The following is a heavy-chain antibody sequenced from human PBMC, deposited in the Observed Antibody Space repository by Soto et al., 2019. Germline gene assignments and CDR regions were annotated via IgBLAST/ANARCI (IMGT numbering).Heavy chain of an antibody. V-gene: IGHV3-74*01. D-gene: IGHD3-22*01. J-gene: IGHJ3*02. CDR1: GFTSSSYW. CDR3: ARDTYYYDSSVHFSADAFDI. CDR2: ISNDGSST. Sequence: EVQLVESGGGLVQPGGSPRLSCAASGFTSSSYWIHWVRQAPGKGLVWVSRISNDGSSTNYADSVKGRFTISRDNAKNTVYLQMNSLRAEDTAVYYCARDTYYYDSSVHFSADAFDIWGQGTMVTVSS.